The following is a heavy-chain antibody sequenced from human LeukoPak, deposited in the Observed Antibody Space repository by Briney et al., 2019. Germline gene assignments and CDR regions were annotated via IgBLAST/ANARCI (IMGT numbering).Heavy chain of an antibody. Sequence: GGSLRLSCSASGFTFSSYGMHWVRQAPGKGPEWGGVIWYDGSNKYYADSVTGRFTISRDNSKNTLYLQMNSLRAEDTAVYYCARVSYSSGWYIDYWGQGTLVTVSS. D-gene: IGHD6-19*01. CDR2: IWYDGSNK. CDR1: GFTFSSYG. V-gene: IGHV3-33*01. J-gene: IGHJ4*02. CDR3: ARVSYSSGWYIDY.